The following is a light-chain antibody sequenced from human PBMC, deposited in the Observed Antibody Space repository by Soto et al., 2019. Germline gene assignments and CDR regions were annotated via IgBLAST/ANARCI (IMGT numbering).Light chain of an antibody. V-gene: IGKV3-20*01. J-gene: IGKJ1*01. CDR3: QQYGSSRPWA. CDR2: GAS. Sequence: EIVLTRSPGTLSLSPGERATLSCRASQSVSSYYLAWYQQKPGQAPRLLIHGASNRATGVPDRFSGSGSGTDFTLTISRLEPEDFAVYYCQQYGSSRPWAFGQGTKVEI. CDR1: QSVSSYY.